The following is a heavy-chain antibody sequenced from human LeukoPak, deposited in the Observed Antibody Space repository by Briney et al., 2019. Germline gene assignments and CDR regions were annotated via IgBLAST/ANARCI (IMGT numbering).Heavy chain of an antibody. D-gene: IGHD3-22*01. CDR2: INPNSGGT. J-gene: IGHJ4*02. CDR3: ARAHPTYYYDSSGYYFDY. Sequence: ASVKVSCKASGYTFTGYYTHWVRQAPGQGLEWMGWINPNSGGTNYAQKFQGRVTMTRDTSISTAYMELSRLRSDDTAVYYCARAHPTYYYDSSGYYFDYWGQGTLVTVSS. CDR1: GYTFTGYY. V-gene: IGHV1-2*02.